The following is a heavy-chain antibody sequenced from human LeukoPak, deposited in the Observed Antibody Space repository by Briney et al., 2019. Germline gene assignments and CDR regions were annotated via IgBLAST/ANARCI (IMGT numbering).Heavy chain of an antibody. V-gene: IGHV1-69*13. CDR3: ARIVVPAHPFWFDP. CDR2: IIPIFGTA. J-gene: IGHJ5*02. Sequence: SVKVSCKASGGTFSSYAISWVQQAPGQGLEWMGGIIPIFGTANYAQKFQGRATITADESTSTAYMELSSLRSEDTAVYYCARIVVPAHPFWFDPWGQGTLVTVSS. CDR1: GGTFSSYA. D-gene: IGHD2-2*01.